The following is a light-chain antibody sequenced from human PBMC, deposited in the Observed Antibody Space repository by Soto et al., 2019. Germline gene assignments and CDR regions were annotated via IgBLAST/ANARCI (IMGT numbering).Light chain of an antibody. Sequence: EIVMPQSPATLSVSPGGSATLSFRASQSISDTLAWYQQKPGQAPRLLIYSASRRATGFPARFLGSGSGTDFTLTISSLQSEDVAVYYCQQYDNWPWTFGKGNKVEI. V-gene: IGKV3-15*01. CDR3: QQYDNWPWT. CDR2: SAS. J-gene: IGKJ1*01. CDR1: QSISDT.